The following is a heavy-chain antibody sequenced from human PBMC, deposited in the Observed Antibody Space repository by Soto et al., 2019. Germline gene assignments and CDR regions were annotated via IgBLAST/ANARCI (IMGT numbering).Heavy chain of an antibody. CDR1: GSTFTTYY. J-gene: IGHJ5*02. V-gene: IGHV1-2*04. CDR3: ARAYSSSWYEGYWFDP. D-gene: IGHD6-13*01. Sequence: ASVKVSCKASGSTFTTYYMHWVRQAPGQRLEWMGWINPNSGGTNYEQKFQGWVTMTRDTSISTAYMELSRLRSDDTAVYYCARAYSSSWYEGYWFDPWGQGTLVTVSS. CDR2: INPNSGGT.